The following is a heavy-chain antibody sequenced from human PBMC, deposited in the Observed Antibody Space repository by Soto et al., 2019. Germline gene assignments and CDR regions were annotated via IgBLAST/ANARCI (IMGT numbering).Heavy chain of an antibody. V-gene: IGHV3-53*01. CDR3: TRDVSGYYSDY. CDR2: IYSGGST. Sequence: GGSLRLSCAASGFTVSNNCMSWVRQAPGKGLEWVSVIYSGGSTYYADSVKGRFTISRDISENTLSLQMNSLRAEDTAVYYCTRDVSGYYSDYWGQGTLVTVSS. D-gene: IGHD3-22*01. J-gene: IGHJ4*02. CDR1: GFTVSNNC.